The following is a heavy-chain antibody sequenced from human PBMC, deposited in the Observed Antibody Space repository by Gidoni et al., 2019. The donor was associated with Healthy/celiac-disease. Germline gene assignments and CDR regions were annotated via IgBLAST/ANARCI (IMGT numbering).Heavy chain of an antibody. CDR2: IYYSGST. J-gene: IGHJ3*02. CDR3: ARDNSSGWYEGAFDI. CDR1: GGSISSYY. D-gene: IGHD6-19*01. Sequence: QVQLQESGPGLVKPSETLSLTCTVSGGSISSYYWSWIRQPPGKGLEWIGYIYYSGSTNYNPSLKSRVTISVDTSKNRFSLKLSSVTAADTAVYYCARDNSSGWYEGAFDIWGQGTMVTVSS. V-gene: IGHV4-59*01.